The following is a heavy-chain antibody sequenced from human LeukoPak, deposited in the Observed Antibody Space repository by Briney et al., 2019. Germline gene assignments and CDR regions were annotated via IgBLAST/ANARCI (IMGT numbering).Heavy chain of an antibody. D-gene: IGHD2-15*01. CDR3: ARGCSGGSCPFDY. CDR1: GGSISSYY. J-gene: IGHJ4*02. Sequence: PSETLSLTCTVSGGSISSYYWSWIRQPPGKGLEWIGYIYYSGSTNCNPSLKSRVTISVDTSKNQFSLKLSSVTAADTAVYYCARGCSGGSCPFDYWGQGTLVTVSS. CDR2: IYYSGST. V-gene: IGHV4-59*01.